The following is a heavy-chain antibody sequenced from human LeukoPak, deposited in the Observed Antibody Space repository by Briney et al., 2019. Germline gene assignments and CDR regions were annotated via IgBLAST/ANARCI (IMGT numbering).Heavy chain of an antibody. Sequence: SETLSLTCTVSGGSISSSSYSWGWIRQPPGKGLEWIGSIYYSGSTYYNPSLKSRVTISVDTSKNQFSLKLSSVTAADTAVYYCAKLVIGVYYFDYWGQGTLVTVSS. D-gene: IGHD6-13*01. V-gene: IGHV4-39*01. CDR2: IYYSGST. CDR3: AKLVIGVYYFDY. J-gene: IGHJ4*02. CDR1: GGSISSSSYS.